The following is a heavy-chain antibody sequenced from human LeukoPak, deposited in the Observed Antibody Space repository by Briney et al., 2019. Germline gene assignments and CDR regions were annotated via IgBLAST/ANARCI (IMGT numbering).Heavy chain of an antibody. J-gene: IGHJ4*02. Sequence: GGSLRLSCAASGFTFSSYSINWVRQAPGKGLEWVSSISSTSSYIYYIDSVKGRFTISRDNAKNSLYLQMNSLRAEDTAVYYCARMRDDNLDYGGQGTLVTVSS. V-gene: IGHV3-21*01. CDR2: ISSTSSYI. D-gene: IGHD5-24*01. CDR1: GFTFSSYS. CDR3: ARMRDDNLDY.